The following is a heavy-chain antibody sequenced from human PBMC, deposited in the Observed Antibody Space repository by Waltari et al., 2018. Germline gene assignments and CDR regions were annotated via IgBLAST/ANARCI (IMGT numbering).Heavy chain of an antibody. J-gene: IGHJ4*02. V-gene: IGHV3-72*01. CDR1: GFTFRGHY. Sequence: EVQLVESGGGLVHFGGSLRLSCAASGFTFRGHYMDWVRQAPGGGLGGGGRRRNKAGGYTTDYAAYVKGRFTISRDDSKNSLYLQMNSLKTEDTAVYYCIRSFPLTDYWGQGTLVTVSS. CDR2: RRNKAGGYTT. CDR3: IRSFPLTDY.